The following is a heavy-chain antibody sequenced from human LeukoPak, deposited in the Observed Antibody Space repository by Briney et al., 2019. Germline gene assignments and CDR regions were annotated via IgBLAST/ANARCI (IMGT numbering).Heavy chain of an antibody. Sequence: ASVTVSCKVSGYTLTELSMHWVRQAPGKGLEWMGGFDPEDGETIYAQKFQGRVTMTEDTSTDTAYMELSSLRSEDTAVYYCATTYSSSYYFDYWGQGTLVTVSS. CDR3: ATTYSSSYYFDY. D-gene: IGHD6-19*01. CDR2: FDPEDGET. V-gene: IGHV1-24*01. CDR1: GYTLTELS. J-gene: IGHJ4*02.